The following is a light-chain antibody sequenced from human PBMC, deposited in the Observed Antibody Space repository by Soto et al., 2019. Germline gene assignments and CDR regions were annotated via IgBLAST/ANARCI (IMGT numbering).Light chain of an antibody. V-gene: IGLV1-44*01. J-gene: IGLJ3*02. Sequence: QPVLTQPPSASGTPGQRVTISCSGSSSNLGDNTVNWYQQLPGTAPKLLIYRNNRRPPEVPDRFSGSKSSTAASLAISGLPSHDEADYYCATWDDSLNAPVFGGGTKLTVL. CDR2: RNN. CDR3: ATWDDSLNAPV. CDR1: SSNLGDNT.